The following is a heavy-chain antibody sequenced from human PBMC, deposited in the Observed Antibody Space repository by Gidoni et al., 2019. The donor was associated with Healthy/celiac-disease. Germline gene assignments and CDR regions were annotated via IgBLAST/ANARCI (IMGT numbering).Heavy chain of an antibody. V-gene: IGHV1-69*01. CDR1: GGTFSSYA. CDR2: IIPIFGTA. Sequence: QVQLVQSGAEVKKPGSSVKVSCKASGGTFSSYAISWVRQAPGQGLEWMGGIIPIFGTANYAQKFQGRVTITADESTSTAYMELSSLRSEDTAVYYCARGARGYSGYDYNWFDPWGQGTLVTVSS. CDR3: ARGARGYSGYDYNWFDP. J-gene: IGHJ5*02. D-gene: IGHD5-12*01.